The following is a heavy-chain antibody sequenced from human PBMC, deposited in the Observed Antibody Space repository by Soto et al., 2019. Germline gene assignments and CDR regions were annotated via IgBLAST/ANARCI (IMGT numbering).Heavy chain of an antibody. CDR3: ASGRVSATTWFYP. V-gene: IGHV4-31*03. Sequence: LSLTCTVSGASISSGGYYWSWIRQDPEKCLEWLGYIYDNSTTYYNPSLKSRVSISRDKSKNQFSLKMTSLTAAATAVYYCASGRVSATTWFYPWGQG. D-gene: IGHD1-1*01. CDR2: IYDNSTT. J-gene: IGHJ5*02. CDR1: GASISSGGYY.